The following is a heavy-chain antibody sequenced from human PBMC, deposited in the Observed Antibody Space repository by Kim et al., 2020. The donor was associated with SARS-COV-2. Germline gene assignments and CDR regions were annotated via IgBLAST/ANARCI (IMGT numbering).Heavy chain of an antibody. CDR1: GGSISSSSYY. J-gene: IGHJ4*02. CDR2: FYYSGST. CDR3: ASIPRRAMAPFSFFAPAP. D-gene: IGHD2-2*02. Sequence: SETLSLTCTVSGGSISSSSYYWGWIRQPPGKGLEWIGSFYYSGSTYYNPSLRSRVTISVDTSKNQFSLKLSSVTAADRAVYYCASIPRRAMAPFSFFAPAPWGQGTLVTVSS. V-gene: IGHV4-39*01.